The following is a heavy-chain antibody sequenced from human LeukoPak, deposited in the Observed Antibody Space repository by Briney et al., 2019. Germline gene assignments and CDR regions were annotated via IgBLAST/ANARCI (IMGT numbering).Heavy chain of an antibody. CDR1: GLTFDDVA. V-gene: IGHV3-43*02. CDR2: ISGDGVAT. CDR3: AKGNGDFSHFYNGMDV. J-gene: IGHJ6*02. D-gene: IGHD4-17*01. Sequence: GGSLRLSCVGSGLTFDDVAMHWVRKPPGRGLEWVSLISGDGVATYYGASLKGRFTISRDNSKNSLYLQMNSLRVEDTALYYCAKGNGDFSHFYNGMDVWGRGTTVTVSS.